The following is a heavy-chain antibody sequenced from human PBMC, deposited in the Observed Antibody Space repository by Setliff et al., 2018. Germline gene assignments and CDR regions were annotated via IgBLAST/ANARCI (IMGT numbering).Heavy chain of an antibody. D-gene: IGHD1-7*01. Sequence: PGGSLRLSCAASGFTFTSYAMNWVRQTPGGGLEWVSSISIRSDYINYADSVKGRFVISRDNANNSLFLQMNGLRAEDTGVYYCVRGTQYLPVGDLWGQGTLVTVSS. CDR2: ISIRSDYI. V-gene: IGHV3-21*01. CDR3: VRGTQYLPVGDL. CDR1: GFTFTSYA. J-gene: IGHJ5*02.